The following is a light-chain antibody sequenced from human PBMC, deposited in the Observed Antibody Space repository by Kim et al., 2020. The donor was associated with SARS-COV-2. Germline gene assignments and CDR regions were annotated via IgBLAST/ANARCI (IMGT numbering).Light chain of an antibody. CDR2: AAS. CDR3: QQYSKWPL. Sequence: EIVMTQSPATLSVSPGETATLSCRASQSVTSNLVWYQQKPGQAPRLLIYAASTRATGIPARFSGAGSGTEFILTISSLQPEDFAIYYCQQYSKWPLFGPGTKVDIK. V-gene: IGKV3-15*01. CDR1: QSVTSN. J-gene: IGKJ3*01.